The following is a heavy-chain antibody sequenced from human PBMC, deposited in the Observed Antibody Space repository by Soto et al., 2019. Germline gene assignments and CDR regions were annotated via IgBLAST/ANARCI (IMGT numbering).Heavy chain of an antibody. D-gene: IGHD3-22*01. V-gene: IGHV4-30-2*01. J-gene: IGHJ4*02. CDR1: GGSISSGGYS. CDR2: IYHSGST. Sequence: QLQLQESGSGLVKPSQTLSLTRAVSGGSISSGGYSWSWIRQPPGKGLEWIGYIYHSGSTYYNPSLKSRVTISVDRSKNQFSLKLSSVTAADTAVYYCARGQDSSGYLEYYFDYWGQGTLVTVSS. CDR3: ARGQDSSGYLEYYFDY.